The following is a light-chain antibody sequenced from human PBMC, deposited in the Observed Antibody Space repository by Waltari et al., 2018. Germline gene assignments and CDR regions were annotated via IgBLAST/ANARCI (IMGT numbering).Light chain of an antibody. V-gene: IGLV1-40*01. CDR1: SSNIGAAYA. Sequence: QSVLTQPPSVSGAPGQRVTISCTGSSSNIGAAYAVHWYRQLPPAAPKLLIYGNDIRSSEVPDRISSSRSGTSASLAITGLQAEDEGDYYCQSYDSSLSRTVFGGGTKLTVL. J-gene: IGLJ2*01. CDR2: GND. CDR3: QSYDSSLSRTV.